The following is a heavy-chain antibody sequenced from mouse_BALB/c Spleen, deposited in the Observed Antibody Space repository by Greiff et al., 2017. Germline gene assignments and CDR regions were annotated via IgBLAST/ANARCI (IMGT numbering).Heavy chain of an antibody. Sequence: EVQLQESGPGLVKPSQSLSLTCTVTGYSITSDYAWNWIRQFPGNKLEWMGYISYSGSTSYNPSLKSRISITRDTSKNQFFLQLNSVTTEDTATYDCARGELAGFAYWGQGTLVTVSA. D-gene: IGHD4-1*01. J-gene: IGHJ3*01. CDR3: ARGELAGFAY. CDR1: GYSITSDYA. CDR2: ISYSGST. V-gene: IGHV3-2*02.